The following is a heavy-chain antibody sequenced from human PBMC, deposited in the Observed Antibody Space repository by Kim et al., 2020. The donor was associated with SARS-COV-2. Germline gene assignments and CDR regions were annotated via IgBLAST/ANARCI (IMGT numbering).Heavy chain of an antibody. CDR3: ASPEAPYYYDSSGYYYVH. J-gene: IGHJ4*02. V-gene: IGHV1-69*13. CDR1: GGTFSSYA. Sequence: SVKVSCKASGGTFSSYAISWVRQAPGQGLEWMGGIIPIFGTANYAQKFQGRVTITADESTNTAYMELSSLRSEDTAVYYCASPEAPYYYDSSGYYYVHWGQGTLVTVSS. CDR2: IIPIFGTA. D-gene: IGHD3-22*01.